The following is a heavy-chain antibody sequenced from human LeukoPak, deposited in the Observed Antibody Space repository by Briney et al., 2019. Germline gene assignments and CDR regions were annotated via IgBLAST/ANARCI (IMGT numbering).Heavy chain of an antibody. CDR2: ISSSGSTI. CDR1: GFTLSNYS. J-gene: IGHJ6*04. CDR3: AELGITMIGGV. V-gene: IGHV3-48*04. D-gene: IGHD3-10*02. Sequence: PGGSLRLSCAASGFTLSNYSMIWVRQAPGKGLEWVSYISSSGSTIYYADSVKGRFTISRDNAKNSLYLQMNSLRAEDTAVYYCAELGITMIGGVWGKGTTVTISS.